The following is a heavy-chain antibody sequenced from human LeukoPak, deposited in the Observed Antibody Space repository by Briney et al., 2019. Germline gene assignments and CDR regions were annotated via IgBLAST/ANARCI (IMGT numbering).Heavy chain of an antibody. D-gene: IGHD3-10*01. CDR2: IKQDGSEK. CDR3: ARGFGELFFSHPLDY. V-gene: IGHV3-7*01. J-gene: IGHJ4*02. CDR1: GFTFSSYW. Sequence: PGGSLRLSCAASGFTFSSYWMSWVRQAPGKGVEWVANIKQDGSEKYYVDSVKGRFTISRDNAKNSLYLQMNSLRAEDTAVYYCARGFGELFFSHPLDYWGQGTLVTVSS.